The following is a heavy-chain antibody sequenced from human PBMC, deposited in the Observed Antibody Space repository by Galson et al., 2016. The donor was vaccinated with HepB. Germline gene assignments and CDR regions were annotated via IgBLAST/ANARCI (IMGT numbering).Heavy chain of an antibody. CDR2: LSANSGAT. CDR1: GDTFTGYY. V-gene: IGHV1-2*04. J-gene: IGHJ3*02. D-gene: IGHD6-25*01. CDR3: ATSTGYRSGWGAFDI. Sequence: SVKVSCKASGDTFTGYYIHWVRQAPGQGLEWMAWLSANSGATNYAQKFQGWVTMTRDTSISTAYMELTSQTSDATAIYYCATSTGYRSGWGAFDIWGQGTMVTVSS.